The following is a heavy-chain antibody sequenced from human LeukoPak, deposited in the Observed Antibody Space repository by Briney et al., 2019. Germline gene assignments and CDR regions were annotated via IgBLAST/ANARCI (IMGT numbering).Heavy chain of an antibody. CDR1: GGSISSSYYY. D-gene: IGHD2-21*01. CDR2: IYYSGST. Sequence: PSETLSLTCTVSGGSISSSYYYWGWVRQPPGKGLEWIGSIYYSGSTYYNPSLKSRVTISVDTSKNQFSLKLRSVTAADTAVYYCARLLLEYYFDYWGQGTLVTVSS. CDR3: ARLLLEYYFDY. V-gene: IGHV4-39*01. J-gene: IGHJ4*02.